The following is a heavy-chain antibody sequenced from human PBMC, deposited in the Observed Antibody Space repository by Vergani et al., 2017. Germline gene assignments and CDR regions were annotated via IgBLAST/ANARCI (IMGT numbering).Heavy chain of an antibody. J-gene: IGHJ4*02. CDR3: ARDQGCRSTSCPKHRGGFDD. V-gene: IGHV1-69*01. CDR1: GGTFSSYA. Sequence: QVQLVQSGAEVKKPGSSVKVSCKASGGTFSSYAISWVRQAPGQGLEWMGGIIPIFGTANYAQKFQGRVTITADESTSTAYMELSSLISEDTAVYYCARDQGCRSTSCPKHRGGFDDWGQGTLVTVSS. D-gene: IGHD2-2*01. CDR2: IIPIFGTA.